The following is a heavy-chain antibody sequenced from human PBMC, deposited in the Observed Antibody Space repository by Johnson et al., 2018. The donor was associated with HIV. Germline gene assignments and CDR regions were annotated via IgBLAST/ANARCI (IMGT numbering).Heavy chain of an antibody. CDR2: VNWNGGST. D-gene: IGHD6-19*01. V-gene: IGHV3-20*04. CDR3: AKDFAGSGWFF. J-gene: IGHJ3*01. Sequence: VQLVESGGGVVRPGGSLRLSCAASGFSFNDYGMSWVRQAPGLGLEWVSGVNWNGGSTGYADSVKGRFTISRDNAKNSLNLQMNSLRPEHTALYYCAKDFAGSGWFFWGQGTMVTVSS. CDR1: GFSFNDYG.